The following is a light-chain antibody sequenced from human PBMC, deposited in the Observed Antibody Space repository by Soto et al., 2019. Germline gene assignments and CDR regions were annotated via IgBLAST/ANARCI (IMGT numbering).Light chain of an antibody. V-gene: IGLV2-14*01. CDR3: SSYTISSTLV. J-gene: IGLJ2*01. CDR1: SSDVGGYNY. Sequence: QAVVTQPASVSGSPGQSITISCTGTSSDVGGYNYVSWYQQHPGKAPKLMIYGVSNRPSGVSNRFSGSKSGNTASLTISGLQAEDEADYYCSSYTISSTLVFGGGTKLTVL. CDR2: GVS.